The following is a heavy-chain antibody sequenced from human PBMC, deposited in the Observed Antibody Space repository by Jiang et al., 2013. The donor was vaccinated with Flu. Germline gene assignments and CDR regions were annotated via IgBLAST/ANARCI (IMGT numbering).Heavy chain of an antibody. CDR3: ARGEMARRADWYFDL. V-gene: IGHV1-69*02. Sequence: KFQGRVTITADKSTSTAYMELSSLRSEDTAVYYCARGEMARRADWYFDLWGRGTLVTVSS. D-gene: IGHD5-24*01. J-gene: IGHJ2*01.